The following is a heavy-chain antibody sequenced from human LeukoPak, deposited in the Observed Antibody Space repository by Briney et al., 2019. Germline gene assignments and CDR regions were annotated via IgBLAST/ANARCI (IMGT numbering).Heavy chain of an antibody. Sequence: SETLSLTCTVSGGSISSYYWSWIRQPPGKGLEWLGYIYYSGSTNYNPSLKSRVTISVDTSKTQFSLRLTSVTAADTAAYYCARTAAGTSALHFWGQGTLVTVSS. D-gene: IGHD6-13*01. J-gene: IGHJ4*02. CDR1: GGSISSYY. CDR3: ARTAAGTSALHF. V-gene: IGHV4-59*08. CDR2: IYYSGST.